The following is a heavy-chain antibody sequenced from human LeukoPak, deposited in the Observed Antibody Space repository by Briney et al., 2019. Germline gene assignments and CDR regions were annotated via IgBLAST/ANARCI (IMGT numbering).Heavy chain of an antibody. V-gene: IGHV3-23*01. Sequence: GGSLRLSCAASGFTFSSYAMSWVRQAPGKGLGWVSAISGSGGYRFYADAVRGRLTISRDNPKNTLYVQMNSLRADYTPVHYCPNDSPPCNYLFYYGMDVWGQGTTLTVPS. J-gene: IGHJ6*02. CDR2: ISGSGGYR. CDR3: PNDSPPCNYLFYYGMDV. CDR1: GFTFSSYA. D-gene: IGHD1-7*01.